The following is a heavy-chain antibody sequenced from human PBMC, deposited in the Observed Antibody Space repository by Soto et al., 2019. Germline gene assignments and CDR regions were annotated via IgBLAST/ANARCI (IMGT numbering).Heavy chain of an antibody. Sequence: PGGSLRLSCAASGFTFSSYGMPWVLQAPGKWLEWVAVIWYDGSNKYYADSVKGRFTISRDNSKNTLYLQMNRLRAEDTAVYYCARDKPTLVTMVRGTLNWFDPWGQGILVTVSS. D-gene: IGHD3-10*01. J-gene: IGHJ5*02. CDR3: ARDKPTLVTMVRGTLNWFDP. V-gene: IGHV3-33*01. CDR2: IWYDGSNK. CDR1: GFTFSSYG.